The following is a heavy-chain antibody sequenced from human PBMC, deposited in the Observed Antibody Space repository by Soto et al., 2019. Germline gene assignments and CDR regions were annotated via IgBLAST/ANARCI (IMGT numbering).Heavy chain of an antibody. CDR2: IIPILGIA. V-gene: IGHV1-69*10. D-gene: IGHD6-13*01. Sequence: ASVKVSCKASGGTFSSYAISWVRQAPGQGLEWMGGIIPILGIANYAQKFQGRVSITADKSTSPAYMELSSLRSEDTAVYYCASQPRYSSSWYWFDPWGQGTLVTVSS. J-gene: IGHJ5*02. CDR1: GGTFSSYA. CDR3: ASQPRYSSSWYWFDP.